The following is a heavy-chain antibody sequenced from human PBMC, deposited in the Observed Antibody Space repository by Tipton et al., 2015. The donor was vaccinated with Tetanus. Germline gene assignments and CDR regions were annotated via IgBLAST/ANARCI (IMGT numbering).Heavy chain of an antibody. J-gene: IGHJ3*02. CDR3: ARRGDYVFYYESSGYLWGAAFDI. Sequence: LRLSCTVSGGSVNDGRFYWTWIRQPPGKALEWVAHIYYSGSATYNPSVASRATVSIDMSKNQFSLKLNSVTAADTAVYYCARRGDYVFYYESSGYLWGAAFDIWGQGTMVSVSA. CDR1: GGSVNDGRFY. CDR2: IYYSGSA. D-gene: IGHD3-22*01. V-gene: IGHV4-61*01.